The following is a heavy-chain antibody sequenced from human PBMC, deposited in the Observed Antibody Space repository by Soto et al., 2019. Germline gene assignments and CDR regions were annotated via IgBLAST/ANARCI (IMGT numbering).Heavy chain of an antibody. D-gene: IGHD6-19*01. CDR2: SSPRGDTI. Sequence: HPGGSLRLSCVASGFSLANYPMNWVRQTPGKGLEWISYSSPRGDTIYYADSVEGRFTISRDNARNSLSLHMSSLRDEDSALYYCAKGPHTNVGWPYYFESWGQGVPVTVSS. CDR3: AKGPHTNVGWPYYFES. J-gene: IGHJ4*02. V-gene: IGHV3-48*02. CDR1: GFSLANYP.